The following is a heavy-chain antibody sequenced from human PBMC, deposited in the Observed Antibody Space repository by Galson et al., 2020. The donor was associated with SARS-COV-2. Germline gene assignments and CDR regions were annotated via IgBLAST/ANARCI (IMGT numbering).Heavy chain of an antibody. D-gene: IGHD4-17*01. CDR1: GFTFINYG. J-gene: IGHJ4*02. CDR2: ISAFNGNT. CDR3: ARDHVYGGNSGH. Sequence: ASVKVSCKASGFTFINYGFSWVRQAPGQGLEWMGWISAFNGNTKYAQKFQDRVTMTTDTSTTSVYLELRSLRSDDTAFYYCARDHVYGGNSGHWGQGTLVTVSS. V-gene: IGHV1-18*04.